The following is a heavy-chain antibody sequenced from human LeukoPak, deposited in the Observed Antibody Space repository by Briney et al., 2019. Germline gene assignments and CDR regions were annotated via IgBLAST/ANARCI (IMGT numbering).Heavy chain of an antibody. CDR1: GFTFSSYS. CDR2: ISSSSSTI. D-gene: IGHD2-2*01. CDR3: ARDRECSSTSCNDWFDP. V-gene: IGHV3-48*01. J-gene: IGHJ5*02. Sequence: GSLRLSCAASGFTFSSYSMNWVRQAPGKGLEWVSYISSSSSTIYSADSVKGRFTISRDNAKNSLYLQMNSLRAEDTAVYYCARDRECSSTSCNDWFDPWGQGTLVTVSS.